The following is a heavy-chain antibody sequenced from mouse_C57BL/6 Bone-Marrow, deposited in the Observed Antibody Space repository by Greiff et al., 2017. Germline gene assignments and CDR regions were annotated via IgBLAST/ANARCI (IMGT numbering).Heavy chain of an antibody. Sequence: EVLLVESGGDLVKPGGSLKLSCAASGYTFSSYGMSWVRQTPDKRLEWVATISSGGGYTYYPDSVKGRVTLSRDNANNTPYLQISSLKSEDTAMYYCARHVYYGSSLAWFAYWGQGTLVTVSA. D-gene: IGHD1-1*01. V-gene: IGHV5-6*01. J-gene: IGHJ3*01. CDR1: GYTFSSYG. CDR3: ARHVYYGSSLAWFAY. CDR2: ISSGGGYT.